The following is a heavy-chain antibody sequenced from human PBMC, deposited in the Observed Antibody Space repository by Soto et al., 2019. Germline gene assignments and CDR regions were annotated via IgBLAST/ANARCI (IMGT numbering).Heavy chain of an antibody. J-gene: IGHJ6*02. CDR2: IYYSGST. CDR1: GGSISSGGYY. V-gene: IGHV4-31*01. D-gene: IGHD2-15*01. CDR3: ARDSVLAVGYYYYGGGG. Sequence: QVQLQESGPGLVKPSQTLSLTCTVSGGSISSGGYYWSWIRQHPGKGLEWIGHIYYSGSTYYNPFLKSPVTISVDKFKSQVSLNQSSVTAADTAVYFGARDSVLAVGYYYYGGGGLGQGTPGPVFS.